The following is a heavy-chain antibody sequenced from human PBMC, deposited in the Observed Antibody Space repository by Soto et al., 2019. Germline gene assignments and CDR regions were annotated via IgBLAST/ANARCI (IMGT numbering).Heavy chain of an antibody. CDR3: ARYEGVAGHDY. D-gene: IGHD6-19*01. J-gene: IGHJ4*02. CDR1: GYTFTSYA. CDR2: INAGNGNT. Sequence: ASVKVSCKASGYTFTSYAMHWVRQAPGQRLEWMGWINAGNGNTKYSQKYQGRVTITRDTSASTAYMELSSLRSEDTAVYYCARYEGVAGHDYWGQGTLVTVSS. V-gene: IGHV1-3*01.